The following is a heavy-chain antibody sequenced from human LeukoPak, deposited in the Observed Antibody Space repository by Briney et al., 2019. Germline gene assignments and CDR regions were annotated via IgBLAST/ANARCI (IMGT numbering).Heavy chain of an antibody. CDR1: GGSISSYY. D-gene: IGHD1-1*01. CDR3: VKSAAGTADFDS. V-gene: IGHV4-59*08. J-gene: IGHJ4*02. CDR2: IYYSGST. Sequence: SETLSLTCTVSGGSISSYYWSWIRQPPGKGLEWIGYIYYSGSTNYNPSLQSRVTISVDTSKNQFSLKVNSVTAADTAVYYCVKSAAGTADFDSWGQGTLVTVSS.